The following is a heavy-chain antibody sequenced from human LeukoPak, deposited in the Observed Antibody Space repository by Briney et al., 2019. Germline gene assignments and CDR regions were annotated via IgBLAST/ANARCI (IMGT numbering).Heavy chain of an antibody. Sequence: GESLKISCKASGYSFTYFWIGWVRQMPGKGLEWMGLIYPGDSHTQYSPSFQGQVTISADKPISTAYLQWSSLKASDTAMYYCARPNYGASDYWGQGTLVTVSS. CDR3: ARPNYGASDY. CDR1: GYSFTYFW. V-gene: IGHV5-51*01. CDR2: IYPGDSHT. J-gene: IGHJ4*02. D-gene: IGHD4-17*01.